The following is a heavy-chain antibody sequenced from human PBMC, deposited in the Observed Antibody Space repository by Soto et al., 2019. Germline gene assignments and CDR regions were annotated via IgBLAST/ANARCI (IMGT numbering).Heavy chain of an antibody. CDR1: GFTFSSYG. Sequence: QVQLVESGGGVVQPGRSLRLSCAASGFTFSSYGMHWVRQAPGKGLEWVAVIWYDGSNKYYADSVKGRFTISRDNSKNTLFVQMNSLRAEDTAVYYCARDRGTWLVDYWGQGTLVTVSS. D-gene: IGHD6-19*01. CDR2: IWYDGSNK. CDR3: ARDRGTWLVDY. V-gene: IGHV3-33*01. J-gene: IGHJ4*02.